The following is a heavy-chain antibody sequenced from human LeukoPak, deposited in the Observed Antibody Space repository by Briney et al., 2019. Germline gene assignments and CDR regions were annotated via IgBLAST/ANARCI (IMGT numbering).Heavy chain of an antibody. CDR1: GYTFTSYA. CDR3: AREIPMGFGELLPVDY. V-gene: IGHV7-4-1*02. J-gene: IGHJ4*02. CDR2: INTNTGNP. Sequence: GASVKVSCKASGYTFTSYAMNWVRQAPGQGLEWMGWINTNTGNPTYAQGFTGRFVFSLDTSVSTAYLQISSLKAEDTAVYYCAREIPMGFGELLPVDYWGQGTLVTVSS. D-gene: IGHD3-10*01.